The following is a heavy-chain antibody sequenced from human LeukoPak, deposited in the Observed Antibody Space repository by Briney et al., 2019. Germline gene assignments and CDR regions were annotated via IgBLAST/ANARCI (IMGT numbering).Heavy chain of an antibody. CDR2: ISYDGGNK. CDR3: AKDMRGYSGYDIFDY. CDR1: GFTFSSYG. V-gene: IGHV3-30*18. Sequence: PGGSLRLSCAASGFTFSSYGMHWVRQAPGKGLEWVAVISYDGGNKYYADSVKGRFTISRDNSKNTLYLQMNSLRAEDTAVYYCAKDMRGYSGYDIFDYWGQGTLVTVSS. D-gene: IGHD5-12*01. J-gene: IGHJ4*02.